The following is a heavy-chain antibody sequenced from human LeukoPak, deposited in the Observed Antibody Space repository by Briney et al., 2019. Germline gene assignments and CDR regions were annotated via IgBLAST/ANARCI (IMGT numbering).Heavy chain of an antibody. CDR2: INAGNGNT. D-gene: IGHD3-9*01. V-gene: IGHV1-3*01. CDR3: ARVLRYFDSAEYFQH. CDR1: GYTFTSNA. J-gene: IGHJ1*01. Sequence: ASVKVSCKASGYTFTSNAMHRVRQAPGQRLEWMGWINAGNGNTKYSQKFQGRVTITRDTSASTAYMELSSLRSEDTAVYYCARVLRYFDSAEYFQHWGQGTLVTVSS.